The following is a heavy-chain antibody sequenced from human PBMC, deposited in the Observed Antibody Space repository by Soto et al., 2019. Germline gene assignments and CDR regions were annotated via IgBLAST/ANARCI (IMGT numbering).Heavy chain of an antibody. V-gene: IGHV4-39*01. J-gene: IGHJ4*02. Sequence: SETLSLTCTVSGGSISSSSYYWGWIRQPPGKGLEWIGSIYYSGSTYYNPSLKRRLTISVDTSKNQFSLKLSSVTAADTAVYYCARHVGYCSGGSCYRGYYFDYWGQGTLVTVSS. CDR1: GGSISSSSYY. CDR3: ARHVGYCSGGSCYRGYYFDY. CDR2: IYYSGST. D-gene: IGHD2-15*01.